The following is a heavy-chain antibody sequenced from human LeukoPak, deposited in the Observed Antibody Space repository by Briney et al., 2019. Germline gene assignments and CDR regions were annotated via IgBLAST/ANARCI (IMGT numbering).Heavy chain of an antibody. CDR1: GFTFSSYA. J-gene: IGHJ4*02. CDR3: AKDATVTTPEGYYFDY. V-gene: IGHV3-23*01. Sequence: PGGSLRLSCAASGFTFSSYAMSWVRQAPGKGLEWVSAISGSGGSTYYADSVKGRFTISRDNSKNTLYLQMNSLRAEDTAVYYCAKDATVTTPEGYYFDYWGQGTLVTVSS. D-gene: IGHD4-17*01. CDR2: ISGSGGST.